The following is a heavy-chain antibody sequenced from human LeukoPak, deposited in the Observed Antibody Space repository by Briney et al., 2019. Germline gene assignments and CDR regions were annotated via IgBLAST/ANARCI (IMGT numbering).Heavy chain of an antibody. CDR3: ARVDGDYLGWFDP. CDR1: GGSFSGYY. CDR2: MNHSGST. V-gene: IGHV4-34*01. J-gene: IGHJ5*02. Sequence: PSETLSLTCAVYGGSFSGYYWSWVRQPPGKGLEWIGEMNHSGSTNYNPSLKSRVTISVDTSKNQFSLKLSSVTAADTGVYYCARVDGDYLGWFDPWGQGTLVTVSS. D-gene: IGHD4-17*01.